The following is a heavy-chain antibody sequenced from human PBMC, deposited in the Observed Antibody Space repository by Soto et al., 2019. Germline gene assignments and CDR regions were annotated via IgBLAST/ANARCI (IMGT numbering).Heavy chain of an antibody. J-gene: IGHJ6*03. CDR2: INAGNGNT. Sequence: QVQLVQSGAEVKKPGASVKVSCKASGYTFTSYAMHWVRQAPGQRREWMGWINAGNGNTKYSQKFQGRVTITRDTSASTAYMELSSLRSEDTAVYYCARAGLAIAAAGRYYYYMDVWGKGTTVTVSS. CDR1: GYTFTSYA. V-gene: IGHV1-3*01. CDR3: ARAGLAIAAAGRYYYYMDV. D-gene: IGHD6-13*01.